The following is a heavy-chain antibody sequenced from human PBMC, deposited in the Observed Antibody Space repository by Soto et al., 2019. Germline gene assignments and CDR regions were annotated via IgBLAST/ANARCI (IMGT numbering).Heavy chain of an antibody. J-gene: IGHJ4*02. D-gene: IGHD2-15*01. CDR1: GFTFTKYS. V-gene: IGHV3-48*02. Sequence: GGSLRLSCVTSGFTFTKYSMNWVRQALGKGLEWVSYISYSGETKYYADSLKGRYAISRDDAKNSVYLQMNSLRDEDTAFYYCVRGVVVVVGSTAENFDHWGQGTLVTVSS. CDR2: ISYSGETK. CDR3: VRGVVVVVGSTAENFDH.